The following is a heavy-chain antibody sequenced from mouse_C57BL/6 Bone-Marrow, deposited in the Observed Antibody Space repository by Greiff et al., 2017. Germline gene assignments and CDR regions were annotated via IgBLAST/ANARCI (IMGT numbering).Heavy chain of an antibody. J-gene: IGHJ3*01. D-gene: IGHD1-1*01. CDR3: TTTTTVVATEGFAY. CDR1: GFNIKDDY. Sequence: EVMLVESGAELVRPGASVKLSCTASGFNIKDDYMHWVKQRPEQGLEWIGWIDPENGDTEYASKFQGQATITADTSSNTAYLQLSSLTSEDTAVYYCTTTTTVVATEGFAYWGQGTLVTVSA. V-gene: IGHV14-4*01. CDR2: IDPENGDT.